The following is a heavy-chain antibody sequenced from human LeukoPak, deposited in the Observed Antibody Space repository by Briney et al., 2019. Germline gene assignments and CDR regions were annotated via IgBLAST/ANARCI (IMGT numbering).Heavy chain of an antibody. Sequence: SQTLSLTCTVSGASVDSGNFYWSWIRQPPGKALEWIGYVYHGGSTYYNPSLESRLTISVDKSKNQFSLKLTSVTAADTAIYYCARSFCGSSCYEFFRNWGQGTLVSVSS. D-gene: IGHD2-15*01. CDR1: GASVDSGNFY. V-gene: IGHV4-30-2*01. CDR2: VYHGGST. CDR3: ARSFCGSSCYEFFRN. J-gene: IGHJ1*01.